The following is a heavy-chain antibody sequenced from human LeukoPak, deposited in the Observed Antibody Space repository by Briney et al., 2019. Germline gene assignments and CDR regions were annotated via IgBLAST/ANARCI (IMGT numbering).Heavy chain of an antibody. V-gene: IGHV4-34*01. CDR2: INHSGST. J-gene: IGHJ5*02. CDR3: ARGRVEYCSGGSCYKTYNWFDP. D-gene: IGHD2-15*01. Sequence: SETLSLTCAVYGGSFSGYYWSWIRQPPGKGLEWIGEINHSGSTNYNPSLKSRVTISVDTSKNQSSLKLSSVTAADTAVYYCARGRVEYCSGGSCYKTYNWFDPWGQGTLVTVSS. CDR1: GGSFSGYY.